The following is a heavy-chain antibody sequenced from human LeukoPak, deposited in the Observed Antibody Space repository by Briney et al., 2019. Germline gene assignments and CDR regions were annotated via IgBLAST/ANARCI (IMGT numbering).Heavy chain of an antibody. CDR1: GGSISSSSYY. V-gene: IGHV4-39*01. CDR2: IYYSGSS. CDR3: ARHPPFGFDSRNPNWFDP. J-gene: IGHJ5*02. Sequence: PSETLSLTCTVSGGSISSSSYYWGWIRQPTGKGLEWIGSIYYSGSSYYNPSLKSRLTISVDTSKNQFSLKLSSVTAADTAVYYCARHPPFGFDSRNPNWFDPWGQGTLVTVSS. D-gene: IGHD3-16*01.